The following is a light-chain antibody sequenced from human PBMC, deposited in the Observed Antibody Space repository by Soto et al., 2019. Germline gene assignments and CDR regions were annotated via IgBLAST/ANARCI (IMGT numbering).Light chain of an antibody. CDR1: QSIESY. J-gene: IGKJ5*01. CDR3: QQYENLPT. CDR2: AAS. V-gene: IGKV1-33*01. Sequence: DIQMTQSPSSLSASVGDRVTITCRTSQSIESYLNWYQQKAGKAPKLLIYAASNLEAGVPSRFRGSGSGTDFTFTISRLQPEDIATYYCQQYENLPTFGQGTRLEIK.